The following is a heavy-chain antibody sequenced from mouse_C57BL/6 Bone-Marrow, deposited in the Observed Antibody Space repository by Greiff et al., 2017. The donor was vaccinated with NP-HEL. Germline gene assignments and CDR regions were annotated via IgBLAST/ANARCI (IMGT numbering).Heavy chain of an antibody. D-gene: IGHD2-3*01. CDR2: IYPGSGST. V-gene: IGHV1-55*01. Sequence: VQLQQPGAELVKPGASVKMSCKASGYTFTSYWITWVKQRPGQGLEWIGDIYPGSGSTNYNEKFKSKATLTVDTSSSTAYMQLSSLTSEDSAVYYCARRRGAIYDGYYAAWFAYWGQGTLVTVSA. CDR3: ARRRGAIYDGYYAAWFAY. J-gene: IGHJ3*01. CDR1: GYTFTSYW.